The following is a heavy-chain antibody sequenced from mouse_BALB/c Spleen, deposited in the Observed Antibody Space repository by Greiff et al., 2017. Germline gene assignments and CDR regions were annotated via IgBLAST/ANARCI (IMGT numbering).Heavy chain of an antibody. Sequence: QVTLKVSGPGILQPSQTLSLTCSFSGFSLSTSGMGVGWIRQPSGKGLEWLAHIWWDDDKRYNPALKSRLTISKDTSSNQVFLKIASVDTADTATYYCALYRYGRNYAMDYWGQGTSVTVSS. CDR2: IWWDDDK. CDR3: ALYRYGRNYAMDY. D-gene: IGHD2-14*01. V-gene: IGHV8-8*01. CDR1: GFSLSTSGMG. J-gene: IGHJ4*01.